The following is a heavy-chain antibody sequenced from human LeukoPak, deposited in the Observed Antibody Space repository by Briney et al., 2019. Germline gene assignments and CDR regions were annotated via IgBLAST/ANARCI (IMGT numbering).Heavy chain of an antibody. Sequence: ASVKVSCKASGYTFTSYYMHWARQAPGQGLEWMGIINPSGGSTSYAQKFQGRVTMTRDTSTSTVYMELSSLRSEDTAVYYCARSEDVLRYFDWLPWGAFDIWGQGTMVTVSS. D-gene: IGHD3-9*01. CDR1: GYTFTSYY. CDR3: ARSEDVLRYFDWLPWGAFDI. V-gene: IGHV1-46*01. CDR2: INPSGGST. J-gene: IGHJ3*02.